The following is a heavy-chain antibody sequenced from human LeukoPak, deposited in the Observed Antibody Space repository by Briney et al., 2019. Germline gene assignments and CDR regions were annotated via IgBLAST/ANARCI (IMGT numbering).Heavy chain of an antibody. J-gene: IGHJ4*02. CDR2: INSDGSST. CDR3: ARVSRSASSIDY. V-gene: IGHV3-74*01. CDR1: GFTFSSYA. D-gene: IGHD5/OR15-5a*01. Sequence: GGSLRLSCAASGFTFSSYAMSWVRQAPGKGLEWVSGINSDGSSTNYADSVKGRFTISRDNAKNTLYLQMNSLRAEDTAVYYCARVSRSASSIDYWGQGTLVTVSS.